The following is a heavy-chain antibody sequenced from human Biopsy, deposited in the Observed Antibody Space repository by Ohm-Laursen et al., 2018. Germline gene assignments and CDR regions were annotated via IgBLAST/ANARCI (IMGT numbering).Heavy chain of an antibody. CDR1: VFIFCHYY. V-gene: IGHV3-11*01. J-gene: IGHJ4*02. CDR2: INSVGTI. Sequence: SLRLSCPASVFIFCHYYMSWLRQAPGKGLEWVSNINSVGTIYYADSARGRFTISRDNAKNSLYLQMNSLRVEDTAVYYCARSVGIMAAPIDYWGQGTLVTVSS. D-gene: IGHD3-16*01. CDR3: ARSVGIMAAPIDY.